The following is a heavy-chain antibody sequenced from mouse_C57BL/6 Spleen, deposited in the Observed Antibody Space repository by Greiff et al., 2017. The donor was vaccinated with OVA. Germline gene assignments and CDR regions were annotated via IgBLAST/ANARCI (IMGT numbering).Heavy chain of an antibody. CDR3: ARDETTSFDY. J-gene: IGHJ2*01. CDR1: GFTFSSYA. V-gene: IGHV5-4*01. Sequence: VQLKESGGGLVKPGGSLKLSCAASGFTFSSYAMSWVRQTPEKRLEWVATISDGGSYTYYPDNVKGRFTISRNNAKNNLYLQMSHLKSEDTAMYYCARDETTSFDYWGQGTTLTVSS. D-gene: IGHD1-1*01. CDR2: ISDGGSYT.